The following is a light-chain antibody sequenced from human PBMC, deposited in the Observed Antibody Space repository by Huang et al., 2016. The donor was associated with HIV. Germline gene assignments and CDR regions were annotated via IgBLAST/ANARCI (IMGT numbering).Light chain of an antibody. CDR2: GAS. V-gene: IGKV3-20*01. CDR3: QQYGSSPT. CDR1: QSVSSSY. Sequence: EIVLTQSPGTLSLSPGERATLSCRASQSVSSSYLAWYQQKPGQAPRLLSYGASSRATGIPDRCSGSGSGTDFTLTISRLEPEDFAVYSCQQYGSSPTFGGGTKVEIK. J-gene: IGKJ4*01.